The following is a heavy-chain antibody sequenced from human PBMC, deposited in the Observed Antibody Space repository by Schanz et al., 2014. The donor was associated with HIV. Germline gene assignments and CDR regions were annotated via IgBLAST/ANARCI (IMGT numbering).Heavy chain of an antibody. CDR1: GFTFSNYA. CDR3: ARIYVDTAMVEEY. V-gene: IGHV3-23*01. Sequence: EVQLLESGGGLVQPGRSLRLSCVASGFTFSNYAMSWVRQAPGKGLEWVSGISGSGGATYYADSVKGRFTISRDNSKHTLYLQINSLRAEDTAVYFCARIYVDTAMVEEYWGQGTRVTVSS. J-gene: IGHJ4*02. D-gene: IGHD5-18*01. CDR2: ISGSGGAT.